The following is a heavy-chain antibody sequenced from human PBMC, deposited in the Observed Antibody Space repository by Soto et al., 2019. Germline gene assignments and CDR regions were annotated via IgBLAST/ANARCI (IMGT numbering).Heavy chain of an antibody. D-gene: IGHD3-10*01. Sequence: EVQLVKSGGGLVQPGGSLRLSCAASGFTFSSYDMHWVRQATGKGLEWVSAIGTAGDTYYPGSVKGRFTITRENAKNSLYLQMNSLRAEDTAVYYCARVYYYGSGSTYGMDVWGQGTTVTVSS. V-gene: IGHV3-13*01. J-gene: IGHJ6*02. CDR2: IGTAGDT. CDR1: GFTFSSYD. CDR3: ARVYYYGSGSTYGMDV.